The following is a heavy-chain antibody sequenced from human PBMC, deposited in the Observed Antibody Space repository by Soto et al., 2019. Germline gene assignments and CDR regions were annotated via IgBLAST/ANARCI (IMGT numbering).Heavy chain of an antibody. J-gene: IGHJ4*02. CDR1: GGSFSGYY. CDR2: INHSGST. D-gene: IGHD4-17*01. Sequence: SETLSLTCAVYGGSFSGYYWSWIRQPPGKGLEWIGEINHSGSTNYNPSLKSRVTISVDTSKNQFSPKLSSVTAADTAVYYCARASYYGDYLYYFDYWGQGTLVTVSS. V-gene: IGHV4-34*01. CDR3: ARASYYGDYLYYFDY.